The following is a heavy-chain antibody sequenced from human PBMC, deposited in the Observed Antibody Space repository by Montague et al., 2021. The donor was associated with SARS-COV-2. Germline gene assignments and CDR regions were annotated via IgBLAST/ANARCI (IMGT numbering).Heavy chain of an antibody. D-gene: IGHD3-22*01. V-gene: IGHV4-39*02. CDR2: IYYTGNT. CDR1: GGSITNNIDY. J-gene: IGHJ3*01. CDR3: ARLKRYFDSSGSPSAFDF. Sequence: SETLSLTGTVSGGSITNNIDYWAWIRQPPGKGLEWIGSIYYTGNTYYNPSLKSRVTISVVTSKNHLTLKLSSVTAAETAVYYCARLKRYFDSSGSPSAFDFWGQGTKVTVSS.